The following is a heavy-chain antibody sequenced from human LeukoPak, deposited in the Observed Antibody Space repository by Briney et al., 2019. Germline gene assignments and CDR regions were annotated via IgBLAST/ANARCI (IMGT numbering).Heavy chain of an antibody. D-gene: IGHD3-10*01. V-gene: IGHV3-74*01. CDR2: ISSDGTST. Sequence: PGGSLRLSCAASGFTFSSYWMHWVRQAPGKGLVWVSRISSDGTSTNYADSVKGRFTISRDNAKNTLYLQMNSLRAEDTAVYYCAGQYYYGSYYFDYWGQGTLVTVSS. CDR3: AGQYYYGSYYFDY. CDR1: GFTFSSYW. J-gene: IGHJ4*02.